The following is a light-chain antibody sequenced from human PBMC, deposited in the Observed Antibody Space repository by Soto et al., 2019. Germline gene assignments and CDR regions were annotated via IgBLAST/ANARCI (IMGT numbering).Light chain of an antibody. CDR1: SSDVGGYNY. CDR2: DVS. V-gene: IGLV2-14*01. J-gene: IGLJ1*01. Sequence: QSVLTQPASVSGSPGQSITISCTGTSSDVGGYNYVSWYQQHPGKAPKLMIYDVSNRASGVSNRFSGSKSGNTASLTISGLPAEDEADYYCSSYTSSSTPYVSGTGTKVT. CDR3: SSYTSSSTPYV.